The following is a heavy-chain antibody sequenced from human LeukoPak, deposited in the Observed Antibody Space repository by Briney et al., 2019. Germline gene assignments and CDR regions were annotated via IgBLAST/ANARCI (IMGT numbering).Heavy chain of an antibody. CDR3: AREALSLGYDSNGVDAFDI. J-gene: IGHJ3*02. D-gene: IGHD3-22*01. CDR1: GFTFSSYD. V-gene: IGHV3-13*01. CDR2: IGTAGDT. Sequence: GGSLRLSCAASGFTFSSYDMHWVRQVTGEGLEWVSAIGTAGDTYYPGSVKGRFTISRENAKNSLYLQMNSVRAGDTAVYYCAREALSLGYDSNGVDAFDIWGQGTMVTVSS.